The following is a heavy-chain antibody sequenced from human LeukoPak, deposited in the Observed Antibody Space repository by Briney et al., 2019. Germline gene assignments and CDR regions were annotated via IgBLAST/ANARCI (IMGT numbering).Heavy chain of an antibody. Sequence: SETLSLTCTVSGGSISSCSYYWGWIRQPPGKGLEWIGSIYYSGSTYYNPSLKSRVTISVDTSKNQFSLKLSSVTAADTAVYYCARLSSGWYRYFDYWGQGTLVTVSS. J-gene: IGHJ4*02. V-gene: IGHV4-39*01. D-gene: IGHD6-19*01. CDR1: GGSISSCSYY. CDR2: IYYSGST. CDR3: ARLSSGWYRYFDY.